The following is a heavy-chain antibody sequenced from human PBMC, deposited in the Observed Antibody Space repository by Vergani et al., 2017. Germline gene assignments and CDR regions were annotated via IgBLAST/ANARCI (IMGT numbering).Heavy chain of an antibody. Sequence: QVQLPQWGAGLLKPSETLSLTCAVYGGSFSGYYWSWIRQPPGKGLEWIGEINHSGSTNYNPSLKSRVTISVDTSKNQFSLKLSSVTAADTAVYYCARQLYFWFDPWGQGTLVTVSS. V-gene: IGHV4-34*01. CDR3: ARQLYFWFDP. CDR1: GGSFSGYY. CDR2: INHSGST. D-gene: IGHD3-3*01. J-gene: IGHJ5*02.